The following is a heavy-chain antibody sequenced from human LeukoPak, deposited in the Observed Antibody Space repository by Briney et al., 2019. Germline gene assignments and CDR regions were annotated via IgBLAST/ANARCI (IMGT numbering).Heavy chain of an antibody. CDR2: MNPNSGNT. V-gene: IGHV1-8*02. Sequence: VASVKVSCKASGYTFTSYYMHWVRQATGQGLEWMGWMNPNSGNTGYAQKFQGRVTMTRNTSISTAYMELSSLRSEDTAVYYCARGLMRCSSTSCYYNWFDPWGQGTLVTVSS. D-gene: IGHD2-2*01. J-gene: IGHJ5*02. CDR3: ARGLMRCSSTSCYYNWFDP. CDR1: GYTFTSYY.